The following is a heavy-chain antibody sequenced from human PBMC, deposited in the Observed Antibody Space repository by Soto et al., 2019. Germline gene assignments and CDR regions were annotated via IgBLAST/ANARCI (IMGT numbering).Heavy chain of an antibody. CDR2: IIPIFGTA. Sequence: SVKVSCKASGGTFSSYAISWVRQAPGQGLEWMGGIIPIFGTANYAQKFQGRVTITADESTSTAYMELSSLRSEDTAVYYCARVVLPTVPPRRQFYYYYYGMDVWGQGTTVTVSS. CDR1: GGTFSSYA. D-gene: IGHD4-17*01. V-gene: IGHV1-69*13. J-gene: IGHJ6*02. CDR3: ARVVLPTVPPRRQFYYYYYGMDV.